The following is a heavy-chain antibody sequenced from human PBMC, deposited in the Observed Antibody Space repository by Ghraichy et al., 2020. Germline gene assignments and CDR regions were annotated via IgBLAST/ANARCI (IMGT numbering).Heavy chain of an antibody. CDR2: IKQDGSEK. J-gene: IGHJ4*02. Sequence: GGSLRLSCAASGFTLSNYWMNWVRQAPGKGLEWVANIKQDGSEKYYVDFVKGRFTISRDNGKNSLYLQMNSLRADDTAVYYCVRCSGWLPDYWGQGTLVTVSS. D-gene: IGHD6-19*01. V-gene: IGHV3-7*01. CDR3: VRCSGWLPDY. CDR1: GFTLSNYW.